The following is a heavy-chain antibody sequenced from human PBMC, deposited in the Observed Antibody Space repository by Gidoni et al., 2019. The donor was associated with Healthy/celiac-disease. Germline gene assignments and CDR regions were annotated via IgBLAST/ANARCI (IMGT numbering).Heavy chain of an antibody. V-gene: IGHV3-9*01. Sequence: EVQLVESGGGLVQPGRSLRLSCAASGFTFDDYAMHWVRQAPGKGLEWVSGISWNSGSIGYADSVKGRFTISRDNAKNSLYLQMNSLRAEDTALYHCAKDTLRAIRRSEMDVWGQGTTVTVSS. J-gene: IGHJ6*02. D-gene: IGHD3-16*01. CDR1: GFTFDDYA. CDR3: AKDTLRAIRRSEMDV. CDR2: ISWNSGSI.